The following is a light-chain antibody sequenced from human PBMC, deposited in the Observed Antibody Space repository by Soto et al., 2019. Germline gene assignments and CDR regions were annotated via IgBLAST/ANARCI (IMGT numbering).Light chain of an antibody. CDR1: SSNIGAGYG. Sequence: QSVLTQPPSVSGAPGQRVTISCTGSSSNIGAGYGVHWYIQLPGTAPKLLVYGDSNRPSGVPDRFSGSKSDTSASLAITGLQAEDEADYYCQSYDTSVSGARVFGGGTKLTVL. V-gene: IGLV1-40*01. J-gene: IGLJ3*02. CDR2: GDS. CDR3: QSYDTSVSGARV.